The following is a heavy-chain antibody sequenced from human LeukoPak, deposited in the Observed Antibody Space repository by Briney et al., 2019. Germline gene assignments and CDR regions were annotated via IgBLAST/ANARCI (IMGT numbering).Heavy chain of an antibody. CDR3: ARDEYYDSSGYTS. Sequence: GGAPRLSCAASGFTFSSYSMTWGRQAPGKGVEWLSYISSSGSTIYYADSVKGRFTISRDNAKNSLYLQMNSLRAEDTAVYYCARDEYYDSSGYTSWGQGTLVTVSS. CDR2: ISSSGSTI. CDR1: GFTFSSYS. V-gene: IGHV3-48*01. J-gene: IGHJ4*02. D-gene: IGHD3-22*01.